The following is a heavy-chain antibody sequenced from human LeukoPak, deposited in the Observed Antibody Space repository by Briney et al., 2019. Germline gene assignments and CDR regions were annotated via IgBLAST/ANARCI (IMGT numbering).Heavy chain of an antibody. Sequence: ASVKVSCKASGYTFTSYYMHRVRQAPGQGLEWMGWISAYNGNTNYAQKLQGRVTMTTDTSTSTAYMELRSLRSDDTALYYCAKDIEGMEAVWGKGTTVTVSS. J-gene: IGHJ6*04. CDR1: GYTFTSYY. V-gene: IGHV1-18*04. CDR3: AKDIEGMEAV. CDR2: ISAYNGNT. D-gene: IGHD2-15*01.